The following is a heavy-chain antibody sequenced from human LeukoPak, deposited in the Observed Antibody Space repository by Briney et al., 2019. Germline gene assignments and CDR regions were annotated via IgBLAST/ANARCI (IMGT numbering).Heavy chain of an antibody. CDR2: INSDGSIT. J-gene: IGHJ4*02. D-gene: IGHD3-9*01. V-gene: IGHV3-74*01. Sequence: PGGSLRLSCAASGFTFSSYSMNWVRQAPGKGLVWVSRINSDGSITSYADSVKGRFTISRDNAKNTLYLQMNSLRAEDTAMYYCARVYLVTYPSDFWGQGTLVTVSS. CDR1: GFTFSSYS. CDR3: ARVYLVTYPSDF.